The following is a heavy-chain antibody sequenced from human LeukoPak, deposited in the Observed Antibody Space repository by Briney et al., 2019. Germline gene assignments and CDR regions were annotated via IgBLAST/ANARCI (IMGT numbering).Heavy chain of an antibody. V-gene: IGHV1-2*02. CDR1: GYTFTGYY. D-gene: IGHD6-6*01. CDR3: ARGRHGSSALRVYFDY. Sequence: ASVKVSCKASGYTFTGYYMHWVRQAPGQGLEWMGWINPNSGGTNYAQKFQGRVTMTRDTSISTAYMELSRLRSDDTAVYYCARGRHGSSALRVYFDYWGQGTLVTVSS. J-gene: IGHJ4*02. CDR2: INPNSGGT.